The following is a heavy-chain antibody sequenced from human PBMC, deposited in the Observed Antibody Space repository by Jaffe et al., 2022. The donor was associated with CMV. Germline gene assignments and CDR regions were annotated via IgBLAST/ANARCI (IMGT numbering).Heavy chain of an antibody. Sequence: QLQLVESGGGLVKPGGSLRLSCVASRFTLTDYYISWIRQAPGKGLEWVSYISASGNTIYYADSVKGRFTISRDKANKSLYLQMKSLRVDDTAVYYCATYDYGGYDAFDIWGQGTVVAVSS. D-gene: IGHD4-17*01. CDR1: RFTLTDYY. V-gene: IGHV3-11*01. CDR2: ISASGNTI. J-gene: IGHJ3*02. CDR3: ATYDYGGYDAFDI.